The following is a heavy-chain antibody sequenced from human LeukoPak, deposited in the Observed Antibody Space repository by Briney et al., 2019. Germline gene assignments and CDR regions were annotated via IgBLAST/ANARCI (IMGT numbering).Heavy chain of an antibody. D-gene: IGHD2-15*01. CDR1: GYTLTTYS. V-gene: IGHV7-4-1*02. J-gene: IGHJ5*02. CDR2: INTNTGNP. CDR3: ARGVVVVAATRYWFDP. Sequence: ASVKVSCKAFGYTLTTYSMNWVRQAPGQGPEWMGWINTNTGNPTYAQGFTGRFVFSLDTSVSTAYLQISSLKAEDTAVYYCARGVVVVAATRYWFDPWGQGTLVTVSS.